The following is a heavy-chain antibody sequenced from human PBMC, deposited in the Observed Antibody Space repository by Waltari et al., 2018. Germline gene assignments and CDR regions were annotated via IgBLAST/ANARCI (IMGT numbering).Heavy chain of an antibody. J-gene: IGHJ6*03. CDR1: GGSISSGGYS. CDR3: ARGYCSSTSCPYYYYMDV. D-gene: IGHD2-2*01. V-gene: IGHV4-30-2*01. Sequence: QLQLQESGSGLVKPSQTLSLTCAVSGGSISSGGYSWSWIRQPPGKGLEWIGYIYHSGSTYYNPSLKSRVTISVDRSKNQFSLKLSSVTAADTAVYYCARGYCSSTSCPYYYYMDVWGKGITVTISS. CDR2: IYHSGST.